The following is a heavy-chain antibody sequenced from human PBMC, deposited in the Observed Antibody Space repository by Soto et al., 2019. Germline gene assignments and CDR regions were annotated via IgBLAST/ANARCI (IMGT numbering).Heavy chain of an antibody. J-gene: IGHJ6*02. Sequence: GGSLRLSCAGSGCIFGHYAVTWVRQAPGKGLEWISAISGRGDSTYYADAVKGRFTISRDNSKNTPYLQMNSLRSDDTAVYYCAEALDGIDGYFYAMGVWGQGTTVTVSS. V-gene: IGHV3-23*01. CDR1: GCIFGHYA. D-gene: IGHD1-1*01. CDR2: ISGRGDST. CDR3: AEALDGIDGYFYAMGV.